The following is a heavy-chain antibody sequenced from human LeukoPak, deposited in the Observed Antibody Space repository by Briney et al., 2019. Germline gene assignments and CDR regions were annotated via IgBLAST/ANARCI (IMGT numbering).Heavy chain of an antibody. J-gene: IGHJ4*02. CDR2: IYDDGSKE. CDR3: ARDLKSGYFDS. V-gene: IGHV3-33*01. D-gene: IGHD3-3*01. CDR1: GFTFSNYG. Sequence: GGSLRLSCAASGFTFSNYGMHWVRQAPGKGLEWVAVIYDDGSKEHFADFVKGRFTISRDDSKKTVVLQMNSLRGEDTAVYYCARDLKSGYFDSWGQGTLVTVPS.